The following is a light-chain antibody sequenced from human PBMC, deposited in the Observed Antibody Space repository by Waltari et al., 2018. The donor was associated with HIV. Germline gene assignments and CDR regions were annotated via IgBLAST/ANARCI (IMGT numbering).Light chain of an antibody. CDR2: DDT. CDR1: KLGNRY. J-gene: IGLJ2*01. V-gene: IGLV3-1*01. CDR3: LAWDSSTVI. Sequence: SYELTQPPSVSVSPGQTATITCSGYKLGNRYVCWYDKKPGQSPFLVIYDDTKRPSGIPERFSGSNSVNTATLTISGTQAVDEADYYCLAWDSSTVIFGGGTRLTVL.